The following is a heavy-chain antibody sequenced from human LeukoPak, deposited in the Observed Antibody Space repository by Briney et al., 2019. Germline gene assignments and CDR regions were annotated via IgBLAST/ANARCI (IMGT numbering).Heavy chain of an antibody. CDR2: IYYSGST. Sequence: SSETLSLTCAVYGGPFGGYYWSWIRQPPGKGLEWIGSIYYSGSTYYNPSLKSRVTISVDTSKNQFSLKLSSVTAADTAVYYCARPVRSGGSPGWFDPWGQGTLVTVSS. CDR3: ARPVRSGGSPGWFDP. V-gene: IGHV4-34*01. D-gene: IGHD2-15*01. J-gene: IGHJ5*02. CDR1: GGPFGGYY.